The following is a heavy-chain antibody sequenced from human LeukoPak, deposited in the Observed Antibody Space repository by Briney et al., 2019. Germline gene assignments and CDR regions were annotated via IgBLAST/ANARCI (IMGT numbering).Heavy chain of an antibody. CDR2: TSGDGGTT. J-gene: IGHJ2*01. CDR1: GFAFADYA. Sequence: GGSLRLSCAASGFAFADYAIHWVRQGPGGGLEWVSLTSGDGGTTYYADSVKGRFTISRDNSKNSLFLQVNSLRTEDTALYYCAKDMVWGWYFDLWGRGTLVTVSS. CDR3: AKDMVWGWYFDL. V-gene: IGHV3-43*02. D-gene: IGHD7-27*01.